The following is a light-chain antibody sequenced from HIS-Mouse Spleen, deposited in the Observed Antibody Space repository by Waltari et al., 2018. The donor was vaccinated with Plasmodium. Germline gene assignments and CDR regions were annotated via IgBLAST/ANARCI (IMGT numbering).Light chain of an antibody. Sequence: DIQMTQSPSSLSASVGDRVTITCKASQDISNYLNWYQQKPGKAPKLLIYDASNLETGVPSRLSGSGSGTDFTFTISSLQPEDIATYYCQQYDNLPPLFTFGPGTKVDIK. CDR3: QQYDNLPPLFT. J-gene: IGKJ3*01. CDR1: QDISNY. V-gene: IGKV1-33*01. CDR2: DAS.